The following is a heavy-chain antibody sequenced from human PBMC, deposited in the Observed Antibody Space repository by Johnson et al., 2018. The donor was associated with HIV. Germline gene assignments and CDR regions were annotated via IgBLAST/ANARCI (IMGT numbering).Heavy chain of an antibody. CDR3: ARVGANFDAFDI. Sequence: QVQLVESGGGLVKPGGSLRLSCAGSGFTFSDYFMSYIRQAPGQGLEWVSYLSSSGSNIYKADSVKGRFTISRDNATDSLFLQMHSLRAEDTAVYYCARVGANFDAFDIWGQGTMVTVSS. D-gene: IGHD1-7*01. CDR1: GFTFSDYF. J-gene: IGHJ3*02. V-gene: IGHV3-11*04. CDR2: LSSSGSNI.